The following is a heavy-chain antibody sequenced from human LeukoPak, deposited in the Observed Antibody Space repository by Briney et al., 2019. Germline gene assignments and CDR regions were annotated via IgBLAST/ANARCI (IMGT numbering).Heavy chain of an antibody. CDR2: ISSSGSTI. CDR1: GFTFSSYW. Sequence: PGGSLRLSCAASGFTFSSYWMNWVRQTPGKGLEWVSYISSSGSTIYYADSVKGRFTISRDNAKNSLYLQMNSLRAEDTAVYYCARDRRRTGESGSRGYYFDYWGREPWSPSPQ. V-gene: IGHV3-48*04. D-gene: IGHD7-27*01. J-gene: IGHJ4*02. CDR3: ARDRRRTGESGSRGYYFDY.